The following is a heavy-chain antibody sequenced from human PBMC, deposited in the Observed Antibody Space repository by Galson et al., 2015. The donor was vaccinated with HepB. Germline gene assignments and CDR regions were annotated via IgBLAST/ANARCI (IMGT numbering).Heavy chain of an antibody. CDR3: ARGHYDFWSGYSPLYYYYYYMDV. CDR1: GYTFTSYY. J-gene: IGHJ6*03. Sequence: SVKVSCKASGYTFTSYYMHWVRQAPGQGLEWMGIINPSGGSTSYAQKFQGRVTMTRDTSTSAVYMELSSLRSEDTAVYYCARGHYDFWSGYSPLYYYYYYMDVWGKGTTVTVSS. V-gene: IGHV1-46*03. D-gene: IGHD3-3*01. CDR2: INPSGGST.